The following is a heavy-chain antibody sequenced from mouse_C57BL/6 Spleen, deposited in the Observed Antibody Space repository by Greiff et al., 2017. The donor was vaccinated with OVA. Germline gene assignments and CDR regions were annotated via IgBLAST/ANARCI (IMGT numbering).Heavy chain of an antibody. J-gene: IGHJ2*01. V-gene: IGHV1-80*01. CDR3: AKEDHCYYFDY. CDR1: GYAFSSYW. CDR2: IYPGDGDT. Sequence: VQLQQSGAELVKPGASVKISCKASGYAFSSYWMNWVKQRPGKGLEWIGQIYPGDGDTNYNGKFKGKATLTADKSSSTAYMQLSSLTSEDTADYFCAKEDHCYYFDYWGQGTTLTVSS.